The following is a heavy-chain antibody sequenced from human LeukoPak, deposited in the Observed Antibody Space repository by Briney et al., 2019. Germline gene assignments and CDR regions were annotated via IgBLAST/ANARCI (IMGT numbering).Heavy chain of an antibody. CDR2: IYYSGST. CDR1: GGSISSSSYY. J-gene: IGHJ5*02. V-gene: IGHV4-39*01. Sequence: SETLSLTCTVSGGSISSSSYYWGWIRQPPGKGLEWIGSIYYSGSTYYNPSLKSRVTISVDTSKNQFSLKVTSVTAADTAVYYCARHILEEHWFDPWGLGTLVIVSS. D-gene: IGHD1-1*01. CDR3: ARHILEEHWFDP.